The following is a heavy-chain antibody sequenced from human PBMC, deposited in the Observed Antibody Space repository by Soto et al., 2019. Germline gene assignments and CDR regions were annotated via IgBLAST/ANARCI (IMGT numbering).Heavy chain of an antibody. CDR2: VSYDATYR. CDR3: AKVSISKSSAVTFDS. CDR1: GFTFRTYD. D-gene: IGHD2-15*01. Sequence: QVQLVESGGGMVQPGKSLRLSCAVSGFTFRTYDMHWVRQAPGRGLEWVAVVSYDATYRNYVESVKGRFTVSRDNSKNTLFLQMNSLRAEDTAVYYCAKVSISKSSAVTFDSWGRGTLVTVSS. V-gene: IGHV3-30*18. J-gene: IGHJ4*02.